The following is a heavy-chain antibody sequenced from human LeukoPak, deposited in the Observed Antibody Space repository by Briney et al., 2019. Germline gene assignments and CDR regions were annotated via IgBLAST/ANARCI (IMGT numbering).Heavy chain of an antibody. CDR3: ARAGYSYGPTAPFYFDY. J-gene: IGHJ4*02. Sequence: GGSLRLSCAASGFTFSSYAMHWVRQSPGKWLEWVAVISYDGSNKYYADSVKGRFTISRDNSKNTLYLQMNSLRAEDTAVYYCARAGYSYGPTAPFYFDYWGQGTLVTVSS. V-gene: IGHV3-30*04. CDR1: GFTFSSYA. CDR2: ISYDGSNK. D-gene: IGHD5-18*01.